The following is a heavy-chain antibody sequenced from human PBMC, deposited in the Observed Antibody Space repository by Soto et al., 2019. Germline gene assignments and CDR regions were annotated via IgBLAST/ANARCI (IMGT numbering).Heavy chain of an antibody. V-gene: IGHV3-33*01. J-gene: IGHJ6*02. CDR1: GFTFSSYG. CDR2: IWYDGSNK. Sequence: QVQLVESGGGVVQPGRSLRLSCAASGFTFSSYGMHWVRQAPGKGLEWVAVIWYDGSNKYYADSVKGRFTISRDNSKNTLYLQMNSLRAEDTAVYYCAREASSGYYYYYYYGMDVWGQGTTVTVSS. D-gene: IGHD3-22*01. CDR3: AREASSGYYYYYYYGMDV.